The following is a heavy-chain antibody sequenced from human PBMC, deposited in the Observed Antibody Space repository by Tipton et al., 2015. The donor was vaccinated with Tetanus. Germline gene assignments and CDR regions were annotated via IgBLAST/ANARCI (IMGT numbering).Heavy chain of an antibody. V-gene: IGHV5-51*01. CDR1: GYSFSSYY. CDR3: ARRRSNANLFSRFDP. J-gene: IGHJ5*02. Sequence: QLVQSGVEVKKPGESLRISCQASGYSFSSYYIAWVRQMPGRGLEWMGFTHPGESTTTYSPSFQGLVPFSADTSINTAYLHWVSLTDSDTASSYCARRRSNANLFSRFDPWGHGTPVTVSS. CDR2: THPGESTT. D-gene: IGHD3-9*01.